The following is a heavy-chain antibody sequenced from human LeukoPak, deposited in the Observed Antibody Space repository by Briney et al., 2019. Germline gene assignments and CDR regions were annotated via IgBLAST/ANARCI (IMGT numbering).Heavy chain of an antibody. Sequence: GGSLRLSCAASGFTFSSYGMHWVRQAPGKGLGWVAFIRYDGINKYYADSVKGRFTISRDNAKNSLYLQMNSLRAEDTAVYYCAELGITMIGGVWGKGTTVTISS. CDR2: IRYDGINK. V-gene: IGHV3-30*02. CDR3: AELGITMIGGV. J-gene: IGHJ6*04. CDR1: GFTFSSYG. D-gene: IGHD3-10*02.